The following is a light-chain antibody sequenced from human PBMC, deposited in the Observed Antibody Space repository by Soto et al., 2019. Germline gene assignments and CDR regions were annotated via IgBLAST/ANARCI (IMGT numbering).Light chain of an antibody. V-gene: IGKV3-20*01. CDR3: QQYASSSWT. Sequence: EIVLTQSPATLSLSPGERATLSCRASQSVYSSFLAWYQHKPGQAPRLLIYGASSRATGIPDRFSGSGSGTDFTLTISRLEPEDFAVYYCQQYASSSWTFGQGTKVDIK. CDR2: GAS. CDR1: QSVYSSF. J-gene: IGKJ1*01.